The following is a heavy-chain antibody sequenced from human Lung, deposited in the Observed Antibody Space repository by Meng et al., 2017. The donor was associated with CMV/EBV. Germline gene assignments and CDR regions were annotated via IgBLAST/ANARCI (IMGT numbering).Heavy chain of an antibody. CDR1: GYTFTGYY. J-gene: IGHJ4*02. CDR2: INPNSGGT. D-gene: IGHD2-15*01. V-gene: IGHV1-2*02. Sequence: SVTVSCXASGYTFTGYYMHWVRQAPGQGLEWMGWINPNSGGTNYAQKFQGRVTMTRDTSISTAYMELSRLRSDDTAVYYCARAEVDCSGGSCYHNWGQGTLVAVSS. CDR3: ARAEVDCSGGSCYHN.